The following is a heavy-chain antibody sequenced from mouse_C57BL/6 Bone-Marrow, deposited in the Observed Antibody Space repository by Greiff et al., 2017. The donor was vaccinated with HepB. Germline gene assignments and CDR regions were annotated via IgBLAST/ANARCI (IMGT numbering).Heavy chain of an antibody. J-gene: IGHJ3*01. Sequence: QVQLQQPGAELVKPGASVKLSCKASGYTFTSYWMHWVKQRPGQGLEWIGMIHPNSGSTNYNEKFKSKATLTVDKSSSTAYMQLSSLTSEDAAVYYCARRRLRSLAYWGQGTLVTVSA. CDR3: ARRRLRSLAY. D-gene: IGHD2-4*01. CDR1: GYTFTSYW. V-gene: IGHV1-64*01. CDR2: IHPNSGST.